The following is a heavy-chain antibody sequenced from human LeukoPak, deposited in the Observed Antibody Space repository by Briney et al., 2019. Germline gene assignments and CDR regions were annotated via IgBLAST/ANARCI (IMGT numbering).Heavy chain of an antibody. D-gene: IGHD3-10*02. CDR1: GFTFDRYT. CDR3: AKEMDTMFFDY. Sequence: SGGSLRLSCAASGFTFDRYTTHWVRQTPGKGLEWVSLAGWVGGTTYYADSVRGRFTISRDSGKNSVYLQMNSLTTDDTAFYYCAKEMDTMFFDYWGQGALVTVSS. V-gene: IGHV3-43*01. J-gene: IGHJ4*02. CDR2: AGWVGGTT.